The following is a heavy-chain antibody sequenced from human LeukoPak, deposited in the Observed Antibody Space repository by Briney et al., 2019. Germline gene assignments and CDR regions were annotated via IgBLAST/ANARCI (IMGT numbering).Heavy chain of an antibody. V-gene: IGHV1-58*02. Sequence: GASVKVSCKASGFTFTSSAMQWVRQARGQRLEWIGWIVVGSGNTNYAQKFQERVTITRDMPTSTAYMGLSSLRSEDPAVYYCAAEGVVVNGMDVWGQGTTVTVSS. CDR1: GFTFTSSA. J-gene: IGHJ6*02. D-gene: IGHD3-3*01. CDR2: IVVGSGNT. CDR3: AAEGVVVNGMDV.